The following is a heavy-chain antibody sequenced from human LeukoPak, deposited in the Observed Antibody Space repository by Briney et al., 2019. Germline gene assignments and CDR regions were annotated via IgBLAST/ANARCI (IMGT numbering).Heavy chain of an antibody. CDR1: GGSISSSSYY. V-gene: IGHV4-39*02. Sequence: PSETLSLTCTVSGGSISSSSYYWGWIRQPPGKGLEWIGSIYYSGSTYYNPSLKSRVTISVDTSKNQFSLKLSSVTAADTAVYYCARDHPSPIAAAAVGGGDYWGQGTLVTVSS. D-gene: IGHD6-13*01. CDR3: ARDHPSPIAAAAVGGGDY. J-gene: IGHJ4*02. CDR2: IYYSGST.